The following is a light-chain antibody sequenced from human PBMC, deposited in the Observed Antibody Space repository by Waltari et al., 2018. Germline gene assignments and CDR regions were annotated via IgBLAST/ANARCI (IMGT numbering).Light chain of an antibody. CDR3: QQYNNWPPMT. V-gene: IGKV3-15*01. CDR1: QSINTN. J-gene: IGKJ1*01. CDR2: GAS. Sequence: EIVMTQSPATLSVSPGGRATLSCRASQSINTNLAWYQQKPGQAPRLLIYGASTRATGIPGRFSGSGSGTEFTLTISSLQSEDFAVYYCQQYNNWPPMTFGQGTKVEIK.